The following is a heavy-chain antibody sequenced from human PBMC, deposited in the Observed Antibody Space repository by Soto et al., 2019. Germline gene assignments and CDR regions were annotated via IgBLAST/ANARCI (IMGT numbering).Heavy chain of an antibody. CDR2: INSDGSST. J-gene: IGHJ4*02. Sequence: GGSLRLSCAASGFTFSSYWMHWVRQAPGKGLVWVSRINSDGSSTIYADSVKGRFTISRDNSKNTMYLQMNSLSDEDTAVYYCARDFVWGSYRLIDYWGQGTLVTVSS. D-gene: IGHD3-16*02. CDR3: ARDFVWGSYRLIDY. V-gene: IGHV3-74*01. CDR1: GFTFSSYW.